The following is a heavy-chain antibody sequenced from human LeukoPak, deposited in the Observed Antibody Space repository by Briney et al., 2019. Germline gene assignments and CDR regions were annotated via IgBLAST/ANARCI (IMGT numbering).Heavy chain of an antibody. CDR2: IGGTSGIT. J-gene: IGHJ3*02. D-gene: IGHD4/OR15-4a*01. V-gene: IGHV3-23*01. CDR1: EFTISSYA. Sequence: GGSLRLSCAASEFTISSYAMSWVRQAPGKGLEWVSGIGGTSGITIYADSVKGRFTISRDNSKNTLFLQMNSLRAEDTGVYYCAKREGATRAFDMWGQGTMVTVSS. CDR3: AKREGATRAFDM.